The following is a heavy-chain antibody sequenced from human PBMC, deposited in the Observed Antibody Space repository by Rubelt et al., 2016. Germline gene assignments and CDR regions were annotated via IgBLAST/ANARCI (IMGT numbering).Heavy chain of an antibody. CDR1: GFVFSSYA. V-gene: IGHV3-30*04. J-gene: IGHJ5*02. D-gene: IGHD5-24*01. CDR2: ISFDGSHK. CDR3: TREVASSPINWFDP. Sequence: ESRGGVVQPGKSLRLSCTVSGFVFSSYAMQWVRQAPGKGLEWLTFISFDGSHKYYAESGKGRFTISRGDSKNTLYLQMNSLRVEDTAVYHCTREVASSPINWFDPWGQGTLVTVSS.